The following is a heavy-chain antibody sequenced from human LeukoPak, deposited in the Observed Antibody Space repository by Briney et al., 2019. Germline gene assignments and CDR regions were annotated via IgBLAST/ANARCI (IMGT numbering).Heavy chain of an antibody. CDR3: AREAHGSGTYYSDY. Sequence: ASVAVSCKASGYTFTGYYIHWVRQAPGQGPEWMGWINPNSGDTYYAQMFQGRVTMTRDTSITTAYMELSRLRSDDRAVYYCAREAHGSGTYYSDYWGQGTLVTVSS. D-gene: IGHD3-10*01. CDR2: INPNSGDT. J-gene: IGHJ4*02. CDR1: GYTFTGYY. V-gene: IGHV1-2*02.